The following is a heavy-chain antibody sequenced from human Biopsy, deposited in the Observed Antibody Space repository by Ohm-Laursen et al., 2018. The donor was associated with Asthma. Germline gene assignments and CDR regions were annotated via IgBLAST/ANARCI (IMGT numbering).Heavy chain of an antibody. Sequence: TLSLTCAASRFTYEMHWVRQAPGKGLEWVAVISYDGSSIYYAESVKGRFTISRDNSKNTLSLQMNSLTAEDTAVYYCAREGVAGTHIEDWGQGTLVTVSS. D-gene: IGHD6-19*01. CDR3: AREGVAGTHIED. J-gene: IGHJ4*02. CDR1: RFTYE. CDR2: ISYDGSSI. V-gene: IGHV3-30-3*01.